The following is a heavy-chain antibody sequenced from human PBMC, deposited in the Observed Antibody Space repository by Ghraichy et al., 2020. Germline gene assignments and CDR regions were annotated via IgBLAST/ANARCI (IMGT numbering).Heavy chain of an antibody. CDR2: IYYSGST. CDR1: GGSISSSSYY. J-gene: IGHJ2*01. CDR3: ARPPIFDL. Sequence: SETLSLTCTVSGGSISSSSYYWGWIRQPPGKGLEWIGSIYYSGSTYYNPSLKSRVTISVDTSKNQFSLKLSSVTAADTAVYYCARPPIFDLWGRGTLVTVSS. V-gene: IGHV4-39*01. D-gene: IGHD2-21*01.